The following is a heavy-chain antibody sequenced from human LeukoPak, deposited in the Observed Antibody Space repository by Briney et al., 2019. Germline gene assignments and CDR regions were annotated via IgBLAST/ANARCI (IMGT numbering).Heavy chain of an antibody. D-gene: IGHD3-10*01. CDR1: GFTFSSYA. V-gene: IGHV3-23*01. CDR2: ISGSGGST. Sequence: PGGSLRLSCAASGFTFSSYAMSWVRQAPGKGLEWVSAISGSGGSTYYADSVKGRFTISRDNSKNTLYLQMNSLRAEDTAVYYCAKDRPESMVRGVSFDYWGQGTLVTVSS. CDR3: AKDRPESMVRGVSFDY. J-gene: IGHJ4*02.